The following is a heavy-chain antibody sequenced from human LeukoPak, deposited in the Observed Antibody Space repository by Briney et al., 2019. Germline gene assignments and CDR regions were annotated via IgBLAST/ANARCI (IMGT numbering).Heavy chain of an antibody. Sequence: PGGSPRLSCAASGFTFSSYAMSWVRQAPGKGLEWVSAISGSGGSTYYADSVKGRFTISRDNSKNTLYLQMNSLRAEDTAVYYCAKGTGIVVVPAEYYWGQGTLVTVSS. CDR1: GFTFSSYA. J-gene: IGHJ4*02. D-gene: IGHD2-2*01. CDR3: AKGTGIVVVPAEYY. CDR2: ISGSGGST. V-gene: IGHV3-23*01.